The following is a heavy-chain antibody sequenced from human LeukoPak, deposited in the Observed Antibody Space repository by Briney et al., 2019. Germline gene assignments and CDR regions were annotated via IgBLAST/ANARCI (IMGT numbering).Heavy chain of an antibody. Sequence: SETLSLTCTVSGGSFSSNGYYWVWIRQPPGKGLEWIGSIYYSGTTYYNPSLKSRVTISVDTSKNQFSLKLSSVTAVDTAVYYCARLVDAPRYFDYWGQGTLVTVSS. J-gene: IGHJ4*02. D-gene: IGHD2-21*01. CDR3: ARLVDAPRYFDY. CDR1: GGSFSSNGYY. CDR2: IYYSGTT. V-gene: IGHV4-39*01.